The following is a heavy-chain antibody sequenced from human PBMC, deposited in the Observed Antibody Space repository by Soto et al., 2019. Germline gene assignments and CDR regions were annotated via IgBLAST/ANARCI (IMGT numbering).Heavy chain of an antibody. CDR3: ARGHPFDS. CDR1: GGSISSYS. V-gene: IGHV4-59*01. CDR2: IFYTGST. J-gene: IGHJ4*02. Sequence: QVQLQESGPGLVKPSETLSLTCSVSGGSISSYSWSWIRQPPGNGLEWIGYIFYTGSTNYNPSLKSRVTISVDTSKNQFSLKLRSVTAADTAVYYCARGHPFDSWGQGTLVTVSS.